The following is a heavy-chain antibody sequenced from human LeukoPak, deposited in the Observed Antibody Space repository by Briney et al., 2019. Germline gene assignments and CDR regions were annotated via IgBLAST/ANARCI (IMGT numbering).Heavy chain of an antibody. Sequence: KTSETLSLTCTVSGGSISSGGYYWSWIRQHPGKGLEWTGHIYYSGTSFYNPSLTSRVTISVDTSKNQFSLKLTSVNDADTAVYYCARIERSSYSLGFDYWGQGTLVTVSS. CDR2: IYYSGTS. J-gene: IGHJ4*02. V-gene: IGHV4-31*03. CDR1: GGSISSGGYY. CDR3: ARIERSSYSLGFDY. D-gene: IGHD6-6*01.